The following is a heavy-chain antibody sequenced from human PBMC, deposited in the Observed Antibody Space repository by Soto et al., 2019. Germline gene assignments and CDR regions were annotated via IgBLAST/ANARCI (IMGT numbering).Heavy chain of an antibody. V-gene: IGHV3-23*01. D-gene: IGHD6-19*01. CDR2: ISGSGGTT. CDR3: ARRYGSGWNVDY. CDR1: GFTFRYYA. J-gene: IGHJ4*02. Sequence: GGSLRLSCAASGFTFRYYAMTWVRQAPEKGLEWVSAISGSGGTTYYADSVKGRFTISRDNSNNTLYLEMNSLRADDTAVYYCARRYGSGWNVDYWGQGTLVTVSS.